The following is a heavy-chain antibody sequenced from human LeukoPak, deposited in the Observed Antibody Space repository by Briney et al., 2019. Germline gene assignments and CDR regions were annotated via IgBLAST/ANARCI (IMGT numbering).Heavy chain of an antibody. V-gene: IGHV3-7*05. CDR1: GVAVSSFW. Sequence: PGGSLRLSCAASGVAVSSFWLTWVRQAPGKGLEWVANIKEDGSEKYYVDSVKGRFTISRDNAKKSQYIQMNSLRAEDTASYYYSKEAPFILFAPWGPGTLVTVSS. D-gene: IGHD2-21*01. CDR3: SKEAPFILFAP. CDR2: IKEDGSEK. J-gene: IGHJ5*02.